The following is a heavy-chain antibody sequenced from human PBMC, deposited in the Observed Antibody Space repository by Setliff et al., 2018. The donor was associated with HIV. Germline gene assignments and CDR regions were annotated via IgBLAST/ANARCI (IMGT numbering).Heavy chain of an antibody. J-gene: IGHJ4*02. Sequence: SETLSLTCTVSGGSFSDYYRSWIRQPPGKGLEWIGYIYTSGSTNYNPSLKSRVTMSIDTSQNQFSLKLNSITAADTAVYYCARKGAGCNTYYFDYWGQGALVTVSS. V-gene: IGHV4-4*08. D-gene: IGHD6-19*01. CDR1: GGSFSDYY. CDR3: ARKGAGCNTYYFDY. CDR2: IYTSGST.